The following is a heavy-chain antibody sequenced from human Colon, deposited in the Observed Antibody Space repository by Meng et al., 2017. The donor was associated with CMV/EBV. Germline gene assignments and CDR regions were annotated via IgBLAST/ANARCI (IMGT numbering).Heavy chain of an antibody. V-gene: IGHV3-74*01. D-gene: IGHD2-21*01. Sequence: GESLKISCAASGFTFSSYWMHWVRQAPGKGLVWISGMNAEGTIINNADSVKGRFTISRDNARNTLYLQMNSLRGDDTAVYYCVVKGSAWFDYWGQGTLVTVSS. CDR2: MNAEGTII. J-gene: IGHJ4*02. CDR1: GFTFSSYW. CDR3: VVKGSAWFDY.